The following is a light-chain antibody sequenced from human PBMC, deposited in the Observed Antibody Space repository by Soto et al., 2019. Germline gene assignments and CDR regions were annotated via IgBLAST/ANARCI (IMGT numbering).Light chain of an antibody. CDR1: QSLVHSDGNTY. J-gene: IGKJ2*01. V-gene: IGKV2-24*01. CDR2: KIS. Sequence: DIVMTQTPLSLPVTLGQPASISCRSSQSLVHSDGNTYLGWLPQRPGQPPSLLIYKISNRFSGVPDRCSGSGAGIDFTLKISREQAEDLGCYCFLQATRFTPLSTFGQGTHLEIQ. CDR3: LQATRFTPLST.